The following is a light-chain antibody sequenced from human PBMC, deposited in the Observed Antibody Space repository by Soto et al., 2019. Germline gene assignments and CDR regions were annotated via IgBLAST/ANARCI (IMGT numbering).Light chain of an antibody. J-gene: IGKJ4*01. CDR2: AAS. CDR3: QHSYRTPPA. CDR1: QSIRSY. V-gene: IGKV1-39*01. Sequence: DIQMTQSPSSLSASVGDRVTITCRASQSIRSYLNWYQQKPGKAPKLLIYAASSLQSGVPSRFSGSGSGTYFTLTSSSLQPEYFATYYCQHSYRTPPAFGGGTKVEIK.